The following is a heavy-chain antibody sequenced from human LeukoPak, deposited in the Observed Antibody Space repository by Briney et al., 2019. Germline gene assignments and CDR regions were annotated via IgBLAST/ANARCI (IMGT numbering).Heavy chain of an antibody. D-gene: IGHD6-19*01. V-gene: IGHV4-30-2*01. CDR1: GGSISSGGYS. CDR3: AGGRIAVAGTGY. Sequence: SQTLSLTCAVSGGSISSGGYSWSWIRQPPGKGLEWIGYIYHSGSTYYNPSLKSRVTISVDTSKNQFSLKLSSVTAADTAVYYCAGGRIAVAGTGYWGQGTLVTVSS. CDR2: IYHSGST. J-gene: IGHJ4*02.